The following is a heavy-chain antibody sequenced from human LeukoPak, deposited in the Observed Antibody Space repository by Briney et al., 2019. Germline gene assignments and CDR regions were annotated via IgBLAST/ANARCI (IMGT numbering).Heavy chain of an antibody. CDR1: GGTFSSYA. CDR3: ARDPLPPSGSYSYYYYYGMDV. V-gene: IGHV1-18*01. CDR2: INTYSVTT. J-gene: IGHJ6*02. D-gene: IGHD1-26*01. Sequence: ASVKVSCKASGGTFSSYAITWVRQAPGQGLEWMGWINTYSVTTNYAQELQGRATMTSDTSTSTAYMELRSLRSDDTAVYYCARDPLPPSGSYSYYYYYGMDVWGQGTTVTVSS.